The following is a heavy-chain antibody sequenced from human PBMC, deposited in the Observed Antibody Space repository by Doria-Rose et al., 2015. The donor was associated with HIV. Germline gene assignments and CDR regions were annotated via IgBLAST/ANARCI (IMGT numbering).Heavy chain of an antibody. Sequence: SGPVLVKPTETLTLTCTVSGVSLSSPGMGVSWIRQPPGKALEWLANILPYDGRSDKTSLKSRLTISRGTSKRQVVLTMTDMDPVDTATYYCARIKSSRWYHKYYFDFWGQGTLVIVSA. J-gene: IGHJ4*02. V-gene: IGHV2-26*01. CDR1: GVSLSSPGMG. CDR2: ILPYDGR. D-gene: IGHD6-13*01. CDR3: ARIKSSRWYHKYYFDF.